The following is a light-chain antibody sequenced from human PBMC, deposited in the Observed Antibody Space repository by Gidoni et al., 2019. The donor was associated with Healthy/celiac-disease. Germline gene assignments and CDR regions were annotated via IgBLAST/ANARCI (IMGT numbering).Light chain of an antibody. CDR3: YSAADNNGRV. CDR1: VLAKKY. Sequence: SYELTQPSSVSVSPGQTARITCSGDVLAKKYARWIQQKPGQAPVLVIYKDSERPSGIPERFSGSSSGTTVTLTISGAQVEDEADYYCYSAADNNGRVFGGGTKLTVL. V-gene: IGLV3-27*01. CDR2: KDS. J-gene: IGLJ2*01.